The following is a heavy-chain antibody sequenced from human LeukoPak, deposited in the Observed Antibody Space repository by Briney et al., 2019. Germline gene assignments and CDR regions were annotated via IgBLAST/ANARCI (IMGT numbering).Heavy chain of an antibody. D-gene: IGHD2-2*01. V-gene: IGHV1-69*13. CDR3: ARGVVVPAAPSHWFDP. J-gene: IGHJ5*02. CDR1: GGTFSSYA. Sequence: SVKVSCKASGGTFSSYAISWVRQAPGQGLEWMGGIIPIFGTANYAQKFQGRVTITADESTSTAYMELSSLRSEDTAVYYCARGVVVPAAPSHWFDPWGQGTLVTVSS. CDR2: IIPIFGTA.